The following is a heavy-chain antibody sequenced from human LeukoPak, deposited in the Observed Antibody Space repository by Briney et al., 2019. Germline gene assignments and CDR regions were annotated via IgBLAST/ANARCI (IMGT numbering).Heavy chain of an antibody. J-gene: IGHJ3*02. CDR2: IYYSGST. Sequence: SETLSLTRTVSGGSISSSSYYWGWIRQPPGKGLEWIGSIYYSGSTYYNPSLKSRVTISVDTSKNQFSLKLSSVTAADTAVYYCARHLSGGSWFDAFDIWGQGTMVTVSS. CDR3: ARHLSGGSWFDAFDI. CDR1: GGSISSSSYY. D-gene: IGHD1-26*01. V-gene: IGHV4-39*01.